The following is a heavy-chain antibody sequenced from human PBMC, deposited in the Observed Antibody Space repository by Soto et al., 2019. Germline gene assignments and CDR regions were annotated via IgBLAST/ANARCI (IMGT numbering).Heavy chain of an antibody. Sequence: QVQVVQSGAEVKKPGASVKVSCKASGYTFTNYAMHWVRQAPGQMLEWMGWINPGNGNTKNSQKFQGRGTITRDTFASTAYLELSSLRSEDTAVYYSARGASSVTTFYFDLWGRGTLVTVSS. D-gene: IGHD2-15*01. J-gene: IGHJ2*01. V-gene: IGHV1-3*01. CDR3: ARGASSVTTFYFDL. CDR1: GYTFTNYA. CDR2: INPGNGNT.